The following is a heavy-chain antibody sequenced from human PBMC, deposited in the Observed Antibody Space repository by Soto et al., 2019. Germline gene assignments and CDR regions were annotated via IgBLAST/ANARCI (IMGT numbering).Heavy chain of an antibody. CDR3: AAHDYISRVHQYYYYYGMDV. CDR2: IIPIFGTA. J-gene: IGHJ6*02. Sequence: QVQLVQSGAEVKKPGSSVKVSCKASGGTFSSYAISWVRQAPGQGLEWMGGIIPIFGTANYAQKFQGRVTITADKSTSTAYMELSSLRSEDTAVYYCAAHDYISRVHQYYYYYGMDVWGQGTTVTVSS. D-gene: IGHD4-4*01. CDR1: GGTFSSYA. V-gene: IGHV1-69*06.